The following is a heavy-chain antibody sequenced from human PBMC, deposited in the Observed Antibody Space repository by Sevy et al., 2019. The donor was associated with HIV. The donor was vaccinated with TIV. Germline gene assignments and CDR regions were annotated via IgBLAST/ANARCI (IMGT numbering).Heavy chain of an antibody. V-gene: IGHV1-18*01. Sequence: ASVKVSCKASGYNFTSYGISWVRQAPGQGLEWMGWISTYKGNTKNAQKVQGRDTMTPDTSTSTAYMELRSLRSDETAGYYCARDHCSGDSCFQWWGQGTLVTVSS. D-gene: IGHD2-15*01. CDR1: GYNFTSYG. CDR2: ISTYKGNT. CDR3: ARDHCSGDSCFQW. J-gene: IGHJ4*02.